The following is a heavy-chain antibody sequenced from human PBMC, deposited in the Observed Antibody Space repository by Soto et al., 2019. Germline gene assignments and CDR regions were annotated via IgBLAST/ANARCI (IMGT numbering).Heavy chain of an antibody. Sequence: EVQLVESGGGLVQPGGSLRLSCAASGFTLSGRSMHWVRQAPGKGLVYVSGIDSSGTDSSYADSVQGRFTSSRDNAQNMLFLHMNSLRVEDTAVYSCARGWFGPDVWGKGTTVTVSS. CDR3: ARGWFGPDV. CDR1: GFTLSGRS. J-gene: IGHJ6*04. D-gene: IGHD3-10*01. V-gene: IGHV3-74*01. CDR2: IDSSGTDS.